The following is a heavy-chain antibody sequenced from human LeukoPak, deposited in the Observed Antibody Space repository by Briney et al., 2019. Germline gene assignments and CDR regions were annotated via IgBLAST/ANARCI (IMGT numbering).Heavy chain of an antibody. Sequence: TSETLSLTCTVSGGSISSSSYYWGWIRQPPGKGLEWIGSIYYSGSTYYNPSLKSRVTISVDTSKNQFSLKLSSVTAADTAVYYCARQVYSYGNTPYYFDYWGQGTLVTVSS. V-gene: IGHV4-39*01. CDR1: GGSISSSSYY. CDR3: ARQVYSYGNTPYYFDY. CDR2: IYYSGST. J-gene: IGHJ4*02. D-gene: IGHD5-18*01.